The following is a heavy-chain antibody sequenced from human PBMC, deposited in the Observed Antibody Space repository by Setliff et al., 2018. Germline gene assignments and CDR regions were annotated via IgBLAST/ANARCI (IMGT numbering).Heavy chain of an antibody. CDR3: ARHPYYYGSGTYLDNNNRWFDP. J-gene: IGHJ5*02. CDR2: IYPGDSIT. Sequence: RGEYLKISCKGSGYSFSTCWIGWVRQMPGKGLEWMGIIYPGDSITRYSPSFQGQVTISVDKSINTAYLQWNGLRASDTAIYYCARHPYYYGSGTYLDNNNRWFDPWGQGTLVTGLL. V-gene: IGHV5-51*01. D-gene: IGHD3-10*01. CDR1: GYSFSTCW.